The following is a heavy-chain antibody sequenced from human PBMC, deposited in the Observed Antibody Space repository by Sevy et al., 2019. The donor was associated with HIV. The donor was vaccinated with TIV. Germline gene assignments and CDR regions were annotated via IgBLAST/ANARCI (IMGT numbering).Heavy chain of an antibody. Sequence: ASVKVSCKASGGTFSSYAISWVRQAPGQGLEWMGGIIPIFGTANYAQKFQGRVTITADESTSTAYMELSSLRSEDTAVYYCARVLAARRLGTWFDPWGQGTLVTVSS. V-gene: IGHV1-69*13. CDR1: GGTFSSYA. J-gene: IGHJ5*02. CDR3: ARVLAARRLGTWFDP. D-gene: IGHD6-6*01. CDR2: IIPIFGTA.